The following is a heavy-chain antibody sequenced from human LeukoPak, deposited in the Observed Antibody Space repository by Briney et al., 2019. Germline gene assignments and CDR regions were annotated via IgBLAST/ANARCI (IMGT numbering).Heavy chain of an antibody. CDR2: ISSDGSST. V-gene: IGHV3-74*01. Sequence: GGSLRLSCAASGFTFSSYWMHWVRQAPGKGLVWVSRISSDGSSTSYADSVKGRFTISRDNAKNTLYLQMNSLRAEDTAVYYCARERYSSATVFDYWGQGTLVTVSS. D-gene: IGHD6-19*01. J-gene: IGHJ4*02. CDR3: ARERYSSATVFDY. CDR1: GFTFSSYW.